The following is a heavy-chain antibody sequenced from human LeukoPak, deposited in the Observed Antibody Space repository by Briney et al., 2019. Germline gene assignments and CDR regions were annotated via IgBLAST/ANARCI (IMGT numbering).Heavy chain of an antibody. CDR2: IYYSGST. CDR1: GGSISSGDYY. J-gene: IGHJ5*02. V-gene: IGHV4-30-4*08. CDR3: ASNYYDSSGYGNWFDP. D-gene: IGHD3-22*01. Sequence: PSETLSLTCTVSGGSISSGDYYWSWIRQPPGKGLEWIGYIYYSGSTYYNPSLKSRVTISVDTSKNQFSLKLGSVTAADTAAYYCASNYYDSSGYGNWFDPWGQGTLVTVSS.